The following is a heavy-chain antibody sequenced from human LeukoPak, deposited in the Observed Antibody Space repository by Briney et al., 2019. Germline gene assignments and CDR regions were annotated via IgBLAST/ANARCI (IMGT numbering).Heavy chain of an antibody. V-gene: IGHV3-23*01. J-gene: IGHJ4*02. CDR2: ISGSGGSS. CDR1: GFTFSSYD. CDR3: ARVYFDSSGYPTTDYFDY. D-gene: IGHD3-22*01. Sequence: GGSLRLSCAASGFTFSSYDMSWVRQAPGKGLEWVSVISGSGGSSYYADSVKGRFTISRDNSKNTLYLQMNSLRAEDTAVYYCARVYFDSSGYPTTDYFDYWGQGTLVTVSS.